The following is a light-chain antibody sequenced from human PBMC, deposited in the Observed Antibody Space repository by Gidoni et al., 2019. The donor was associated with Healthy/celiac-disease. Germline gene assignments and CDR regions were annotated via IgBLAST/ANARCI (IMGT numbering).Light chain of an antibody. J-gene: IGLJ1*01. CDR1: SSDVGGYNY. Sequence: QSALTQPASVSGSPGHSIPISCTGTSSDVGGYNYVDWYQQHPGKAPKLMIYDVSNRPSGVSNRFSGSKSGNTAALTISGLQAEDEADYYCSSYTSSSLWVFGTGTKVTVL. V-gene: IGLV2-14*01. CDR3: SSYTSSSLWV. CDR2: DVS.